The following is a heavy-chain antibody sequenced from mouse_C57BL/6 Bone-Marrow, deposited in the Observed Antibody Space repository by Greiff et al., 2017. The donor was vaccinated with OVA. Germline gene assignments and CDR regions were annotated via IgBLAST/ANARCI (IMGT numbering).Heavy chain of an antibody. J-gene: IGHJ2*01. CDR2: IHPNSGST. CDR3: ARGEIAVFDY. D-gene: IGHD3-3*01. V-gene: IGHV1-64*01. Sequence: VKLQQPGAELVKPGASVKLSCKASGYTFTSYWMHWVKQRPGQGLEWIGMIHPNSGSTNYNEKFKSKATLTVDKSYSTAYMQLSGLTSEDSAVYYCARGEIAVFDYWGQGTTLTVSS. CDR1: GYTFTSYW.